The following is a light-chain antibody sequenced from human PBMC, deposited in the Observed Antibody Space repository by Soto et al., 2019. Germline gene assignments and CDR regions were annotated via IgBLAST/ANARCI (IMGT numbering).Light chain of an antibody. J-gene: IGKJ5*01. CDR2: AAS. CDR3: QQLFDSPIT. CDR1: QDIGTW. V-gene: IGKV1-5*01. Sequence: DIQMTQSPSTLSASVGYRVTITCRASQDIGTWLAWYQVKPGKAPKLLIYAASTLESGVPSRFSATVSGTEFSLTITSLQPEDFATYYCQQLFDSPITFGQGTRLENK.